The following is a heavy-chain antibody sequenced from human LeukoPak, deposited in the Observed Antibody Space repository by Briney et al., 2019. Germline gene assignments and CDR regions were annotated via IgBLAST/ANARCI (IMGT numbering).Heavy chain of an antibody. D-gene: IGHD6-19*01. CDR1: GFTFSIYG. CDR2: IWEDGSNI. CDR3: ARAGYNSGWYEY. Sequence: PGTSLRLSCAAPGFTFSIYGMHWVRQAPGKGLKWVAVIWEDGSNIYYADSVKGRFTISRDNSKNTLYLQMNSLRVEDTAVYYCARAGYNSGWYEYWGQGTLVTVSS. V-gene: IGHV3-33*01. J-gene: IGHJ4*02.